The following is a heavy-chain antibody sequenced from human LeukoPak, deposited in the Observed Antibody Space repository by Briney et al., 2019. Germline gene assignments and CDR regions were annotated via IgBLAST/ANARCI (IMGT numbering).Heavy chain of an antibody. J-gene: IGHJ4*02. CDR3: ARSPKYGGNSVLDY. V-gene: IGHV1-46*01. CDR2: INPSGGST. CDR1: GYTFTGYY. Sequence: ASVKFSCKASGYTFTGYYMHWVRQAPGQGLEGMGIINPSGGSTSYAQKFQGRVTMTRDMSTSTVYMELGSLRSEDTAVYYCARSPKYGGNSVLDYWGQGTLVTVSS. D-gene: IGHD4-23*01.